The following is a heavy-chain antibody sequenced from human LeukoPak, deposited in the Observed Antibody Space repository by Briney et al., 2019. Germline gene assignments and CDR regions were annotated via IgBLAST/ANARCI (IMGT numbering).Heavy chain of an antibody. J-gene: IGHJ4*02. Sequence: GGSLRLSCAASGFTFSSYGMHWVRQAPGKGLEWVAVIWYDGSNKYYADSVKGRFTISRDNSKNTLYLQMNSLRAEDTAVYYCAREAHIAAAFDYWGQGTLVTVSS. V-gene: IGHV3-33*01. CDR2: IWYDGSNK. CDR1: GFTFSSYG. CDR3: AREAHIAAAFDY. D-gene: IGHD6-13*01.